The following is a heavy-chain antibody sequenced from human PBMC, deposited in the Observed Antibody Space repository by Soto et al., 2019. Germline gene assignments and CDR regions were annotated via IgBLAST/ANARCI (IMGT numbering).Heavy chain of an antibody. Sequence: QVQLVESGGGVVQPGRSLRLSCAASGFTISSYGMHWVRQAPGKGLEWVAVISYDGSSKYYADSVKGRFTISRDNSKNTLYLQMNSLRAEDTAVHYCAKAKYSGSYHYYGMDVWGQGTTVTVSS. J-gene: IGHJ6*02. D-gene: IGHD1-26*01. CDR1: GFTISSYG. CDR3: AKAKYSGSYHYYGMDV. V-gene: IGHV3-30*18. CDR2: ISYDGSSK.